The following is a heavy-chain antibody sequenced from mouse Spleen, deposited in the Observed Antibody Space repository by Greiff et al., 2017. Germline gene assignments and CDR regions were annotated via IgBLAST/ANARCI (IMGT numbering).Heavy chain of an antibody. D-gene: IGHD1-1*01. Sequence: QVQLKQSGAELVRPGTSVKVSCKASGYAFTNYLIEWVKQRPGQGLEWIGVINPGSGGTKYTEKFKGKATMTADKSSNTAYMQLSSLTSEDSAVYFCARENYYDGSYDYYSMDYWGQGTSVTVSS. CDR3: ARENYYDGSYDYYSMDY. CDR2: INPGSGGT. CDR1: GYAFTNYL. V-gene: IGHV1-54*01. J-gene: IGHJ4*01.